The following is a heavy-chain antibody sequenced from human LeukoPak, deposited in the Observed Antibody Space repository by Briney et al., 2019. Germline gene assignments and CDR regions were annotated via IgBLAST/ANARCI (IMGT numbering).Heavy chain of an antibody. Sequence: PGGSLRLSCAASGFTFSNYAMSWVRQAPGKGLEWVSTISDSGGSTYYADSVKGRFTISRDNSKNTLYLQMNSLRAEDTAVYYCARGSTSGWPDYFDYWGQGVLVSVSS. D-gene: IGHD6-19*01. V-gene: IGHV3-23*01. CDR3: ARGSTSGWPDYFDY. J-gene: IGHJ4*02. CDR1: GFTFSNYA. CDR2: ISDSGGST.